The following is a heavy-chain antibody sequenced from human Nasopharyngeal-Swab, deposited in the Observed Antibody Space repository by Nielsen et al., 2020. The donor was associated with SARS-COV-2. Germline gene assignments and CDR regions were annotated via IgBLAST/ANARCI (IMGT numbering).Heavy chain of an antibody. J-gene: IGHJ6*02. Sequence: SETLSLTCAVYGGSFSGYYWSWIRQPPGKGLEWIGEINHSGSTNYNPSLKSRVTISVDTSKNQFSLKLSSVTAADTAVYYCARSHYYGSGSRRHAAYHGSFFYYGMDVWGQGTTVTVSS. D-gene: IGHD3-10*01. V-gene: IGHV4-34*01. CDR1: GGSFSGYY. CDR2: INHSGST. CDR3: ARSHYYGSGSRRHAAYHGSFFYYGMDV.